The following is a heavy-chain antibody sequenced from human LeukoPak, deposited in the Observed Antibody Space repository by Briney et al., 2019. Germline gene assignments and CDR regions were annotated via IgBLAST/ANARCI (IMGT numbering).Heavy chain of an antibody. Sequence: GGSLRLSCAASGFTFSSYSMNWVRQAPGKGLEWVSSISSSSSYIYYADSVKGRFTISRDNAKNSLYLQMNRLRAEDTAVYSCARVEAAAGLSGAYYYYGMDVWGQGTTVTVSS. CDR2: ISSSSSYI. J-gene: IGHJ6*02. CDR3: ARVEAAAGLSGAYYYYGMDV. D-gene: IGHD6-13*01. CDR1: GFTFSSYS. V-gene: IGHV3-21*01.